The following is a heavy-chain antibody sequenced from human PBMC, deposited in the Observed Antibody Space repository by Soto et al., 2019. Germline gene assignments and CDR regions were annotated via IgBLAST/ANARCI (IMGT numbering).Heavy chain of an antibody. CDR2: IIPIFGTA. J-gene: IGHJ4*02. D-gene: IGHD2-15*01. CDR1: GGTFSSYA. CDR3: ALLNSPLLDCSGGSCYSDFDY. V-gene: IGHV1-69*01. Sequence: QVQLVQSGAEVKKPGSSVKVSCKASGGTFSSYAISWVRQAPGQGLEWMGGIIPIFGTANYAQKFQGRVTITADESTSTAYMELSSLRSEDTAMYYCALLNSPLLDCSGGSCYSDFDYWGQGTLVTVSS.